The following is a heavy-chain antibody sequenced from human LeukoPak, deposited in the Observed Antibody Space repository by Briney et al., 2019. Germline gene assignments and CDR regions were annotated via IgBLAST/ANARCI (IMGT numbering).Heavy chain of an antibody. CDR2: IYTTGGT. V-gene: IGHV4-61*02. J-gene: IGHJ4*02. D-gene: IGHD6-19*01. CDR1: GGSISSGTYY. Sequence: PSETLSPTCTVSGGSISSGTYYWSWIRQPAGKGLEWIGRIYTTGGTVYNPSLSSRLTISIDTSKNQFSLKLSSVTAADTAMYYCARHDPGIAMAGTNYFDYWGQGTLVTVSS. CDR3: ARHDPGIAMAGTNYFDY.